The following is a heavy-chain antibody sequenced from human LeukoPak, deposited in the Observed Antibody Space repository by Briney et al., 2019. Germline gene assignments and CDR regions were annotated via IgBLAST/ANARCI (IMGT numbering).Heavy chain of an antibody. J-gene: IGHJ3*02. CDR1: GFTFSSYS. CDR3: AREARGYSYGYRDAFDI. D-gene: IGHD5-18*01. Sequence: TGGSLRLSCAASGFTFSSYSMNWVRQAPGKGLEWVSSISSSSSYIYYADSVKGRFTISRDNAKNSLYLQMNSLRAEDTAVYYCAREARGYSYGYRDAFDIWGQETMVTVSS. CDR2: ISSSSSYI. V-gene: IGHV3-21*01.